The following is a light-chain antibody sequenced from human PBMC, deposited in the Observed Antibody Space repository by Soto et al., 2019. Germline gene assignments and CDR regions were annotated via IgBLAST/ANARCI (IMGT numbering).Light chain of an antibody. V-gene: IGKV3-20*01. Sequence: EIVLTQSPGTLSLSPGERATLSCRASQSVSSGHLAWYQQKPGQAPRPLIYAASSRPTGIPDRFSGSGSGTDFTLTISRLEPEDFAVSYCQQYGSSPPYTFGQGTKLEIK. CDR2: AAS. J-gene: IGKJ2*01. CDR1: QSVSSGH. CDR3: QQYGSSPPYT.